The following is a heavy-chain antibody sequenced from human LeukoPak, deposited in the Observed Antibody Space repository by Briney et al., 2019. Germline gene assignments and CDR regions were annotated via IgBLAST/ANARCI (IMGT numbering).Heavy chain of an antibody. D-gene: IGHD3-22*01. CDR3: AREGEVDTMIVGYYFDY. J-gene: IGHJ4*02. V-gene: IGHV1-2*02. CDR1: GYTFTNYA. Sequence: GASVKVSCKASGYTFTNYAMNWVRQAPGQGLEWMGWINPNSGGTNYAQKFQGRVTMSRDTSISTAYMELSRLRSDDTAVYYCAREGEVDTMIVGYYFDYWGQGTLVTVSS. CDR2: INPNSGGT.